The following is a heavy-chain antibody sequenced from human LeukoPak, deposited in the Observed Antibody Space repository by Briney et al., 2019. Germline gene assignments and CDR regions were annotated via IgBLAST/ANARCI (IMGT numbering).Heavy chain of an antibody. CDR2: ISYDGSNK. CDR1: GFTFSNYD. D-gene: IGHD2-15*01. V-gene: IGHV3-30*18. Sequence: HPGRSLRLSCAASGFTFSNYDIHWVRQAPGKGLEWVAVISYDGSNKYYADSVKGRFTISRDNSKNTLYLQMNSLRAEDTAVYYCAKDADCSGGSCYSYYYGMDVWGQGTTVTVSS. J-gene: IGHJ6*02. CDR3: AKDADCSGGSCYSYYYGMDV.